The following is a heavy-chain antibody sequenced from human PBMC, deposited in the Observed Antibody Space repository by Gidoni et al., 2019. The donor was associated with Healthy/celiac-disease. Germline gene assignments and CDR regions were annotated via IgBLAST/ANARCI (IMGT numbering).Heavy chain of an antibody. J-gene: IGHJ6*02. D-gene: IGHD2-2*03. CDR3: ARVDIVVVPAGYGMDV. CDR2: ISAYNGNT. Sequence: QVQLVQSGAEVKKPGASVKVSCKASGYTFTSYGISWVRPAPGQGLEWMGWISAYNGNTNYAQKLQGRVTMTTDTSTSTAYMELRSLRSDDTAVYYCARVDIVVVPAGYGMDVWGQGTTVTVSS. CDR1: GYTFTSYG. V-gene: IGHV1-18*01.